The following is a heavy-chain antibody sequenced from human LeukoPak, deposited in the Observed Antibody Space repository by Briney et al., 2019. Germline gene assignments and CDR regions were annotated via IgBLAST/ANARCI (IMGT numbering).Heavy chain of an antibody. D-gene: IGHD6-13*01. CDR3: ARDLQQLDVGY. CDR1: GFTFSSYG. J-gene: IGHJ4*02. CDR2: IWYDGSNN. Sequence: GGSLRLSCAASGFTFSSYGMHWGRQAPGKGLEWVVVIWYDGSNNYYADYVKGRFTISRDNSKNTQYLQMNSLRAEDTAVYYCARDLQQLDVGYWGQGTLVTVSS. V-gene: IGHV3-33*01.